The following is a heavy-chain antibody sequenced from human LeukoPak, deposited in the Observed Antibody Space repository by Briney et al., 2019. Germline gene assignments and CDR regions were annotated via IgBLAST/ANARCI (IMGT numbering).Heavy chain of an antibody. Sequence: GGSLRLSCAASGFTFTTFWMNWVRQVPGKGLGWVSTIYSGGTTYYADSVMGRFTISRHNSRNTLYLQMNSLRAEDTAVYYCARVDTVMAYYFDLWGQGTLVTVSS. CDR2: IYSGGTT. V-gene: IGHV3-53*04. CDR1: GFTFTTFW. D-gene: IGHD5-18*01. CDR3: ARVDTVMAYYFDL. J-gene: IGHJ4*02.